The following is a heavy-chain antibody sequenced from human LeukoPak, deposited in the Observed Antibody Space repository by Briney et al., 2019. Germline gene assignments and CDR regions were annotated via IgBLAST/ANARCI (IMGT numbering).Heavy chain of an antibody. CDR1: GFSFSSYE. Sequence: GGSLRLSCAASGFSFSSYEMNWVRQAPGKGLEWISYINSNGRNIDYADSVRGRFTISRDNAKNSLFLQMNSLRAEDMAVYYCARDSLRGTDIDYWGQGTLVTVSS. CDR2: INSNGRNI. J-gene: IGHJ4*02. V-gene: IGHV3-48*03. CDR3: ARDSLRGTDIDY. D-gene: IGHD3-10*01.